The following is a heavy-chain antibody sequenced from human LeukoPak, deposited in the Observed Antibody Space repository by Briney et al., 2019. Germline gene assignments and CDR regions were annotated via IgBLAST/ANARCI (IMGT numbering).Heavy chain of an antibody. CDR2: VDPEDGET. CDR3: ATLSLDIEAPNPAEIFDY. Sequence: ASVKVSCKVSGYTFTDYYMHWVQQAPGKGLEWMGLVDPEDGETIYAEKFQGRVTITADTSTDTAYMELSSLRSEDTAVYYCATLSLDIEAPNPAEIFDYWGQGTLVTVSS. J-gene: IGHJ4*02. CDR1: GYTFTDYY. V-gene: IGHV1-69-2*01. D-gene: IGHD5-12*01.